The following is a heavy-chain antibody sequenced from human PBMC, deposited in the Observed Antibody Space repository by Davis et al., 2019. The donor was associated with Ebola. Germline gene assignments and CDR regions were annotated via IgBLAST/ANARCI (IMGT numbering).Heavy chain of an antibody. CDR3: ATDWWGRLFYFDY. Sequence: PGGSLRLSCEASGFIFSRNAMSWVRQAPGKGPEWVSGISGGGYVPYYADSVKGRFTISRDNSKNTMYLQMNSLRADDTAVYYCATDWWGRLFYFDYWGQGTLVTVSS. CDR1: GFIFSRNA. D-gene: IGHD1-26*01. V-gene: IGHV3-23*01. CDR2: ISGGGYVP. J-gene: IGHJ4*02.